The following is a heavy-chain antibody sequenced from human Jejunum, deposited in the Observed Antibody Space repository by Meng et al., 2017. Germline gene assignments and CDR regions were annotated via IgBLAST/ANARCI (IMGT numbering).Heavy chain of an antibody. CDR1: GFSFTDYY. V-gene: IGHV3-72*01. CDR3: ARGFDTSGYSDY. Sequence: GGSLRLSCATSGFSFTDYYLDWFRQSPGKGLEWVGRSRNRANSFTTEYAASVKGRFTISRDDSKSSLHLQINSLRVEDTAIYYCARGFDTSGYSDYWGQGTLVTGSS. CDR2: SRNRANSFTT. D-gene: IGHD3-22*01. J-gene: IGHJ4*02.